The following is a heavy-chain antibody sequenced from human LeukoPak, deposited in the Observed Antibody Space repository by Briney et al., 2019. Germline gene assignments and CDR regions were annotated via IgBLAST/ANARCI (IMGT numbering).Heavy chain of an antibody. CDR1: GGSISSYY. CDR2: IYYSGST. Sequence: PSETLSFTGTGSGGSISSYYWSWLRQGPGKGLEWIGYIYYSGSTNYNPSLKSRVTISVDTSKHHFSLKLSSVTAADTAVYDCARSYSTYTLDYYGMDDWGQGTTVTVSS. J-gene: IGHJ6*02. CDR3: ARSYSTYTLDYYGMDD. D-gene: IGHD4-11*01. V-gene: IGHV4-59*01.